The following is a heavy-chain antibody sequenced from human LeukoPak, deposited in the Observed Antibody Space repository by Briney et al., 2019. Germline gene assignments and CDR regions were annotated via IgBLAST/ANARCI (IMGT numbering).Heavy chain of an antibody. CDR2: ITSSSSSM. Sequence: GGSLRLSCAASGFTFSSYSMNWVRQAPGKGLEWVSSITSSSSSMYSADSVKGRLTISRDNAKNSLYLQMNSLRAEDTAVYYCARDLAWGGYWGQGTLVTVSS. D-gene: IGHD7-27*01. CDR1: GFTFSSYS. CDR3: ARDLAWGGY. J-gene: IGHJ4*02. V-gene: IGHV3-21*01.